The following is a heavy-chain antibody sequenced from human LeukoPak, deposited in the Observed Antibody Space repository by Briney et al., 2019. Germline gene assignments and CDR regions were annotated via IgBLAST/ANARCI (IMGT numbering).Heavy chain of an antibody. CDR3: ATLGYSYGTDY. V-gene: IGHV4-61*02. CDR1: SGSISSGTYY. D-gene: IGHD5-18*01. Sequence: SQTLSLTCTVSSGSISSGTYYWSWIRQPAGKGLEWIGRIYSSGSTNYNPSLKSRVTISVDTSKNQFSLKLSSVTAADTAVYYCATLGYSYGTDYWGQGTLVTVSS. CDR2: IYSSGST. J-gene: IGHJ4*02.